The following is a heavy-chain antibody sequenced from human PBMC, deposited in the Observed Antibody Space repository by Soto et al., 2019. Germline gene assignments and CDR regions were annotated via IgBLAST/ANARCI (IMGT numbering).Heavy chain of an antibody. CDR3: ARGGYVXXXXXLAY. Sequence: ASVKVSCKASGYTFTSYGINWVRQAPGRGLEWMGWINPGNGNTKXSHQFQGRVIIDRDTSASTAYMELSSLRSEDTAVYSCARGGYVXXXXXLAYWGLGTLVTVSS. V-gene: IGHV1-3*01. J-gene: IGHJ4*02. D-gene: IGHD3-16*01. CDR2: INPGNGNT. CDR1: GYTFTSYG.